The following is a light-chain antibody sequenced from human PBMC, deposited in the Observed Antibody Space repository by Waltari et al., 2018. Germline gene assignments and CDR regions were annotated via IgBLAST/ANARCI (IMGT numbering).Light chain of an antibody. V-gene: IGKV3-11*01. J-gene: IGKJ5*01. Sequence: EVVLTQSPATLSLSAGERATLSCRTSHDITTYLAWYQQKPGQAPRLLIYDASNRATGVPARVSGSGSGTDFTLTIDSLEPEDFAIYYCQQRVSWPITFGQGTRLEI. CDR3: QQRVSWPIT. CDR1: HDITTY. CDR2: DAS.